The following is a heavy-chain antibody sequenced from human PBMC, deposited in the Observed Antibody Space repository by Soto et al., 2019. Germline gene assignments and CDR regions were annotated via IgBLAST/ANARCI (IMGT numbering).Heavy chain of an antibody. V-gene: IGHV4-31*03. CDR1: GGSISSGGYY. CDR2: IYYSGST. D-gene: IGHD2-2*01. Sequence: SETLSLTCTVSGGSISSGGYYWSWIRQDPGKGLEWIGYIYYSGSTYYNPSLKSRVTISVDTSKNQFSLKLSSVTAADTAVYYCAREVGPNWFDPWGQGTLVTVS. CDR3: AREVGPNWFDP. J-gene: IGHJ5*02.